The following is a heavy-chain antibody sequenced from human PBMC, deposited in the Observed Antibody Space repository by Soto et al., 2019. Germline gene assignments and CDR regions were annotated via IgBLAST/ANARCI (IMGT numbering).Heavy chain of an antibody. CDR3: ARTSPGGGYRSGWLINRFDP. CDR1: GDSVYSNSVA. V-gene: IGHV6-1*01. Sequence: QVQLQQSGPGLVKPSQTLSVTCAISGDSVYSNSVAWNWIRQSPSRGLEWLGRTYYRSKWYNDYAVSVKNRITHNPDTSKNQLSLQLNSVTPDDTGVYYCARTSPGGGYRSGWLINRFDPWGQGTLVTVSS. D-gene: IGHD6-19*01. CDR2: TYYRSKWYN. J-gene: IGHJ5*02.